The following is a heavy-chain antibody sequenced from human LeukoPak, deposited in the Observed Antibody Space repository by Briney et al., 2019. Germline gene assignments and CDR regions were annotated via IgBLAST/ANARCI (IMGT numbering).Heavy chain of an antibody. D-gene: IGHD1-7*01. CDR1: GFTFSSYA. Sequence: GGSLRLSCAASGFTFSSYAMSWVRQAPGKGLEWVSAISGSGGTTYYADSVKGRFTISRDNSKNTLYLQMNSLRAEDTAVYYCAKGGNWNYGYFDYWGQGTLVTVSS. J-gene: IGHJ4*02. CDR3: AKGGNWNYGYFDY. V-gene: IGHV3-23*01. CDR2: ISGSGGTT.